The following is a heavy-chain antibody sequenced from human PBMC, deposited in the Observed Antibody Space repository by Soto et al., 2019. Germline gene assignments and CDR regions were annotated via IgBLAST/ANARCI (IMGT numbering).Heavy chain of an antibody. V-gene: IGHV4-59*12. CDR2: IYYSGST. D-gene: IGHD6-19*01. Sequence: SETLSLTCTVSGGSISRYYWSWIRQPPGKGLEWIGYIYYSGSTNYNPSLKSRVTISVDTSKNQFSLKLSSVTAADTAVYYCAKGGTVAGLNWFDPWGQGTLVTVSS. J-gene: IGHJ5*02. CDR3: AKGGTVAGLNWFDP. CDR1: GGSISRYY.